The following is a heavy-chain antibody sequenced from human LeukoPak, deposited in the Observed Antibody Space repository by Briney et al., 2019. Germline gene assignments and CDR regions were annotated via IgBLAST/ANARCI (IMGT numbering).Heavy chain of an antibody. Sequence: ASVKVSCKVSGYTLTELSMHWVRQAPGKGLEWMGGFDPEDGETIYAQKFQGRVTMTEDTSTDTAYMELSSLRSEDTAVYYCATAIVVPPRYGMDVWGQGTTVTVSS. J-gene: IGHJ6*02. CDR2: FDPEDGET. V-gene: IGHV1-24*01. CDR3: ATAIVVPPRYGMDV. CDR1: GYTLTELS. D-gene: IGHD2-2*01.